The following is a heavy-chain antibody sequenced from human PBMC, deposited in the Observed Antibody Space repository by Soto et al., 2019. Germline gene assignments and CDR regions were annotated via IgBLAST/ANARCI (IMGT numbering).Heavy chain of an antibody. V-gene: IGHV4-59*01. CDR3: ARGEVGGFGSERNWIDP. Sequence: SETLSLTCTVSGGSISSYYWSWIRLPPGKGLEWIGYIYYSGSTNYNPSLKSRVTISVDTSKNQFSLKLRSVTAADTAVYYCARGEVGGFGSERNWIDPWGQGTLVTVSS. D-gene: IGHD3-10*01. J-gene: IGHJ5*02. CDR1: GGSISSYY. CDR2: IYYSGST.